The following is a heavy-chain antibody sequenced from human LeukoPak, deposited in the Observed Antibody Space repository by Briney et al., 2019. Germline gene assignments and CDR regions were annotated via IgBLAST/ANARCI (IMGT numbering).Heavy chain of an antibody. D-gene: IGHD3-22*01. Sequence: GASLRLSCAASGFTFSSYAMSWVRQGPGKGLEWVSAISGSGGRTYYADSVKGRFTISRDNSENTLYLQMNSLRAEDTAVYYCAKGERHYYDSSGYYSYYFDYWGQGTLVTVSS. J-gene: IGHJ4*02. CDR1: GFTFSSYA. CDR3: AKGERHYYDSSGYYSYYFDY. CDR2: ISGSGGRT. V-gene: IGHV3-23*01.